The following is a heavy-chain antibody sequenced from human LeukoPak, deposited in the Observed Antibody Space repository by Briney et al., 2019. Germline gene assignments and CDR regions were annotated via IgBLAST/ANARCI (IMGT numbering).Heavy chain of an antibody. D-gene: IGHD3-3*01. CDR2: IIPIFGTA. V-gene: IGHV1-69*13. Sequence: GASVKVSCKASGGTFSSYAISWVRQAPGQGLEWMGGIIPIFGTANYAQKFQGRVTITADESTSTAYMELSSLRSEDTAVYYCARAEVFWSGPFDYWGQGTLVTVSS. CDR1: GGTFSSYA. J-gene: IGHJ4*02. CDR3: ARAEVFWSGPFDY.